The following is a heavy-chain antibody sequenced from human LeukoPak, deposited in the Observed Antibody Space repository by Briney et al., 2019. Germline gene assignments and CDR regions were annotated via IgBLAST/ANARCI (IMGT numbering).Heavy chain of an antibody. D-gene: IGHD6-13*01. CDR2: INTNNGNT. Sequence: ASVKVSCKASGYTFTSYGITWVRQAPGQGLEWMGWINTNNGNTNYAQNLQGRVTMTRDTSTSTAYMDLRSRRSDDTAVYYCARGPIAAAGDYWGQGTLVTVSS. V-gene: IGHV1-18*01. J-gene: IGHJ4*02. CDR3: ARGPIAAAGDY. CDR1: GYTFTSYG.